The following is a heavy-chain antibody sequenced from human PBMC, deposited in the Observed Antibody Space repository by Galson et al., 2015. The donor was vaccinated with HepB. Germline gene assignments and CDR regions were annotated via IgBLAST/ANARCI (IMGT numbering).Heavy chain of an antibody. Sequence: SLRLSCAASGFPFSNYWMTWVRQAPGKGLEWVASINQDGSEKYYVDSVKGQLTISRDNAKNSLYLQLDSLRAEDTAMFYCARGLSVSYHSPIAYWGQGTLVTVSS. CDR2: INQDGSEK. V-gene: IGHV3-7*01. D-gene: IGHD2-8*01. CDR1: GFPFSNYW. J-gene: IGHJ4*02. CDR3: ARGLSVSYHSPIAY.